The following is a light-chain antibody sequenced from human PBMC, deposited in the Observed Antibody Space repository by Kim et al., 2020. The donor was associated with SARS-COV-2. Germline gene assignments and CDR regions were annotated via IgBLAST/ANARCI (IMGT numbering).Light chain of an antibody. CDR2: EHN. CDR3: QSYDNSDLNWV. V-gene: IGLV6-57*01. Sequence: NFMLTQPHSVSESPGKTVSISCTRSSGDIAANFVQWYQLRPGSSPATVIYEHNRRPSGVPDRYSGSIDRSSNSASLTISGLKTEDEADYYCQSYDNSDLNWVFGGGTKLTVL. J-gene: IGLJ3*02. CDR1: SGDIAANF.